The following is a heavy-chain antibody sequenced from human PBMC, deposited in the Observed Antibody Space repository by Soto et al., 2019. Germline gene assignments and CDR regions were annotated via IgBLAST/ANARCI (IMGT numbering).Heavy chain of an antibody. CDR1: GGSISSYY. V-gene: IGHV4-59*08. J-gene: IGHJ6*03. CDR3: ASGSGYSGHDGYYYYYMDV. Sequence: ETLSLTCAVYGGSISSYYWSWIRQPPGKGLEWIGYIYYSGSTNYNPSLKSRVTISVDTSKNQFSLKLSSVTAADTAVYYCASGSGYSGHDGYYYYYMDVWGKGTTVTVSS. D-gene: IGHD5-12*01. CDR2: IYYSGST.